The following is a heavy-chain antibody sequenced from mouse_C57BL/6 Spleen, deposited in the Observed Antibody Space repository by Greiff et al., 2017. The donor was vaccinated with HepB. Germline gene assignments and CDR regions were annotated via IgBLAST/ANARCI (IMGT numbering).Heavy chain of an antibody. CDR2: IHPNSGST. V-gene: IGHV1-64*01. CDR3: ARGDAVYYAMEY. Sequence: QVQLQQPGAELVKPGASVKLSCKASGYTFTSYWMHWVKQRPGQGLEWIGMIHPNSGSTNYNEKFKSKATLTVDKSSSTAYMQLSSLTSEDSAVYYCARGDAVYYAMEYWGQGTSVTVSS. J-gene: IGHJ4*01. CDR1: GYTFTSYW.